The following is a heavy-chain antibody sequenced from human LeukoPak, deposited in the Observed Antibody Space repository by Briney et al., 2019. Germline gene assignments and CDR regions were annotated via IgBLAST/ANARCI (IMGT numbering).Heavy chain of an antibody. CDR1: GFTFDDYA. CDR2: ISWNSGSI. J-gene: IGHJ6*02. D-gene: IGHD3-22*01. V-gene: IGHV3-9*01. CDR3: AKVPGHDSSGYYYYGMDV. Sequence: GGSLRLSCAASGFTFDDYAMHWVRQAPGKGLEWVSGISWNSGSIGYADSVKGRFTISRDNAKNSLYLQMNSLRAEDTAVYYCAKVPGHDSSGYYYYGMDVWGQGTTVTVSS.